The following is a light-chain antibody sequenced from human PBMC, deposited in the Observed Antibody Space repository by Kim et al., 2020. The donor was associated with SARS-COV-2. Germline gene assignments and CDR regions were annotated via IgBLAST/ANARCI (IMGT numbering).Light chain of an antibody. CDR1: QSVSSY. V-gene: IGKV3-11*01. CDR3: QQGSNWPFT. J-gene: IGKJ4*02. CDR2: DAS. Sequence: EIVLTQSPATLSLSPGERATLSCRASQSVSSYLVCYQQKPGQAPRLLIYDASSRATGIPTRFSGGGSGTVFTLTISSLEPEDFADYYWQQGSNWPFTFGGGTKVDIK.